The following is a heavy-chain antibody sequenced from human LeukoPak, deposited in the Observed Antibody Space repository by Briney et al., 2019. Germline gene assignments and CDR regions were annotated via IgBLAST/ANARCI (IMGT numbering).Heavy chain of an antibody. J-gene: IGHJ4*02. CDR1: GFTVSSNY. CDR2: INSDGSST. CDR3: ASTVTTSVDY. D-gene: IGHD4-17*01. V-gene: IGHV3-74*01. Sequence: GGSLRLSCAASGFTVSSNYMSWVRQAPGKGLVWVSRINSDGSSTSYADSVKGRFTISRDNAKNTLYLQMNSLRAEDTAVYYCASTVTTSVDYWGQGTLVTVSS.